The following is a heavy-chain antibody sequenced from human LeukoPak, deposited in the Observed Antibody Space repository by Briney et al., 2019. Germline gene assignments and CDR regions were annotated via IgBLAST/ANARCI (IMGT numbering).Heavy chain of an antibody. V-gene: IGHV3-23*01. CDR2: VNSIGTNP. CDR1: GFTFKTSA. CDR3: AKVPRVYDVLTGHYREDYSYYGMDV. D-gene: IGHD3-9*01. J-gene: IGHJ6*02. Sequence: GGSLRLSCAASGFTFKTSAMAGVRQAPGKGLEWVSCVNSIGTNPYYADSVKGRFTIARDNSQNTLYLQMNRLRAEDTAVYYCAKVPRVYDVLTGHYREDYSYYGMDVWGQGTTVTVPS.